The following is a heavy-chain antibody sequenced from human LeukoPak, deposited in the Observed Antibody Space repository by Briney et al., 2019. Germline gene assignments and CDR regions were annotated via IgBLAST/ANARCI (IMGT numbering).Heavy chain of an antibody. CDR3: ARLHFSILWFGELGWFDP. CDR2: IRSKAYGGTT. CDR1: GFTFGDYA. Sequence: QPGRSLRLSCTASGFTFGDYAMSWVRQAPGKGLEWVGFIRSKAYGGTTGYAASVKGRFTISRDDSKSIAYLQMNSLKTEDTAVYYCARLHFSILWFGELGWFDPWGQGTLVTVSS. V-gene: IGHV3-49*04. J-gene: IGHJ5*02. D-gene: IGHD3-10*01.